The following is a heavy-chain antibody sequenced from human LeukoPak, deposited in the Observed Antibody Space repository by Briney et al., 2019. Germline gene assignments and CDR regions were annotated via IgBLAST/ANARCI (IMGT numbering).Heavy chain of an antibody. CDR3: ATDRVYFGLDV. Sequence: PGGSLRLSCVASGLTFSNSWMYWVRQAPGEGLMWVSRIGGNGKEITYAESVKGRFTISRDNARNTLYLQMNGLRVEDTAVYYCATDRVYFGLDVWGQGATVTVSS. J-gene: IGHJ6*02. V-gene: IGHV3-74*01. CDR2: IGGNGKEI. CDR1: GLTFSNSW. D-gene: IGHD1-14*01.